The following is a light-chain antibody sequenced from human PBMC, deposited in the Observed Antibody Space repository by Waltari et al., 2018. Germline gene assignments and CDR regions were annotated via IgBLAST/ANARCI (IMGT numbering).Light chain of an antibody. CDR2: EDS. CDR1: SSHIGTTY. V-gene: IGLV1-51*02. CDR3: GTWDSSLSGAV. J-gene: IGLJ7*01. Sequence: QSVLTQPPSVPAAPGQRATIPCSGGSSHIGTTYVSRNRQFPGNAPKLLIYEDSERPSGIPGRFSGSKSGTSATLDITGLQAGDEADYYCGTWDSSLSGAVFGGGTHLTVL.